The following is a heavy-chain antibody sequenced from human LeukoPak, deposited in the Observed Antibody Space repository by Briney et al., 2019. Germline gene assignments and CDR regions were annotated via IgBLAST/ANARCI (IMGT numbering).Heavy chain of an antibody. CDR1: GVSFSGYY. J-gene: IGHJ6*02. CDR3: ARTGYSTDNGMDV. CDR2: INHSGST. Sequence: SETLTLTCAVYGVSFSGYYWSWIRQPPGKGLEWIGEINHSGSTNYNPSLKSRVTISVDTSKNQFSLKLSSVTAADTAVYYCARTGYSTDNGMDVWGQGTTVTVSS. V-gene: IGHV4-34*01. D-gene: IGHD6-13*01.